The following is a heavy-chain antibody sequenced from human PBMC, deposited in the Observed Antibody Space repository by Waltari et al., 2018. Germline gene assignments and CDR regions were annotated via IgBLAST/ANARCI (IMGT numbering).Heavy chain of an antibody. CDR3: ARGVEVNWNYYFDY. D-gene: IGHD1-7*01. J-gene: IGHJ4*02. CDR1: GYSITRGYY. CDR2: IYHSGST. Sequence: QVQLQESDQGLVTPSETLSHTCTITGYSITRGYYRGWLRQPPGKGLEWIGSIYHSGSTYYNPSLNSRVTISVDTSKNQFSLKLSSVTAADTAVYYCARGVEVNWNYYFDYWGQGTLVTVSS. V-gene: IGHV4-38-2*02.